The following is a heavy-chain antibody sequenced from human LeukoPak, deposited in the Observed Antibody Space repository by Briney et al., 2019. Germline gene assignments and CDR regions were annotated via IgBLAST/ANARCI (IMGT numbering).Heavy chain of an antibody. CDR3: ARRYSGSYNYYYMDV. CDR1: GFTFSSYA. J-gene: IGHJ6*03. Sequence: GGSLRLSCAASGFTFSSYAMHWVRQAPGKGLEWVAVISYDGSNKYYADSVKGRFTISRDNSKNTLYLQMNSLRPEDTAVYYCARRYSGSYNYYYMDVWGKGTTVTVSS. D-gene: IGHD1-26*01. V-gene: IGHV3-30*03. CDR2: ISYDGSNK.